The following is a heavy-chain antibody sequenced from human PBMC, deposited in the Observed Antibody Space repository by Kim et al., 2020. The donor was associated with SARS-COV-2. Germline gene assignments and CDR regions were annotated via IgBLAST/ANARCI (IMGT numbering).Heavy chain of an antibody. Sequence: SETLSLTCAVSGGSISSSNWWSWVRQPPGKGLEWIGEIYHSGSTNYNPSLKSRVTISVDKSKNQISLKLSSVTAADTAVYYCARGFSSGWYRDGYGLDYWGQGTLVTVSS. CDR2: IYHSGST. CDR3: ARGFSSGWYRDGYGLDY. J-gene: IGHJ4*02. V-gene: IGHV4-4*02. CDR1: GGSISSSNW. D-gene: IGHD6-19*01.